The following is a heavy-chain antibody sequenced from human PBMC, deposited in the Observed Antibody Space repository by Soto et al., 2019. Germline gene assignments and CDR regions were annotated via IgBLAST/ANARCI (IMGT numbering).Heavy chain of an antibody. J-gene: IGHJ4*02. CDR1: GYTFINYG. Sequence: QVQLVQSTGEMKTPGSSVRVSCAASGYTFINYGITWMRQAPGQGLEWMGWIRPYTGDISYSQRFQGRLTLARDTSTNTAYMDLRNLRSDDTALSYCARTSSGSVRHFFDYWGQGALVRVSS. V-gene: IGHV1-18*01. CDR3: ARTSSGSVRHFFDY. D-gene: IGHD1-26*01. CDR2: IRPYTGDI.